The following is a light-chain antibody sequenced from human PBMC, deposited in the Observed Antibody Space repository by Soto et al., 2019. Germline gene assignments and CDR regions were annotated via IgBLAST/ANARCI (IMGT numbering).Light chain of an antibody. CDR1: SSDIGSYNY. CDR3: CSNAGSYTHVV. CDR2: DVS. J-gene: IGLJ2*01. V-gene: IGLV2-11*01. Sequence: QSALTQPASVSGSPGQSITISCTGTSSDIGSYNYVAWYQQFPGKTPKLMIYDVSKRPSGVPDRFSGSKSGNTASLIISGLQVEDEADYYCCSNAGSYTHVVFGGGTKLTVL.